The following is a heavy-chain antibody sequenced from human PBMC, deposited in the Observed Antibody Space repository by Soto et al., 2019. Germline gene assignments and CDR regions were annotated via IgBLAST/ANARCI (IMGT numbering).Heavy chain of an antibody. D-gene: IGHD3-10*01. J-gene: IGHJ5*02. CDR3: ARDPEGSTYWFHX. Sequence: PSETLSLTFTVSGGSISSYYWSRIRQPPGKGLEWIWYIYYSGSTNYNPSLKSRVTISVETSKKQFSLKLSSVTAADTAVYYCARDPEGSTYWFHXWGQATLVTVSX. CDR1: GGSISSYY. CDR2: IYYSGST. V-gene: IGHV4-59*01.